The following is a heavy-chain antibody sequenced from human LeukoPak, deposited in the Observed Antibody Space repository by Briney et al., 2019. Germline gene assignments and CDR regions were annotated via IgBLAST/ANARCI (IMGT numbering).Heavy chain of an antibody. J-gene: IGHJ4*02. Sequence: PSETLSLTCAVYGGSFSGYYWSWIRQPPGKGLEWIGEINHSGSTNYNPSLKSRVTISVDTSKNQFSLKLSSVTAADTAVYYCASGIAVAGTVVYWGQGTLVTVSS. D-gene: IGHD6-19*01. CDR3: ASGIAVAGTVVY. CDR2: INHSGST. V-gene: IGHV4-34*01. CDR1: GGSFSGYY.